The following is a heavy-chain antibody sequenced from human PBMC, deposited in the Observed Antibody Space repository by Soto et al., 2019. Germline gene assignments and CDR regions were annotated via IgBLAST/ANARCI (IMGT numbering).Heavy chain of an antibody. V-gene: IGHV3-23*01. D-gene: IGHD5-12*01. CDR1: GFTFSSYA. CDR3: AKDRIRRDGYNYPFDY. CDR2: ISGSGGST. Sequence: PVGSVRLSCAASGFTFSSYAMSWVRQAPGKGLEWVSAISGSGGSTYYADSVKGRFTISRDNSKNTLYLQMNSLRAEDTAVYYCAKDRIRRDGYNYPFDYWGQGTLVTVSS. J-gene: IGHJ4*02.